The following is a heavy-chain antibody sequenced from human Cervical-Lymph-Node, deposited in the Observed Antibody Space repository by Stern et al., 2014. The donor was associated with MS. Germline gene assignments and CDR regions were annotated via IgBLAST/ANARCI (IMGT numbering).Heavy chain of an antibody. CDR3: AKAKAPIVVVPAAPGDY. V-gene: IGHV3-30*18. CDR2: ISYDGSNK. Sequence: VQLEESGGGVVQPGRSLRLSCAASGFTLSSYGMHWGRKAPGKGLEWVAVISYDGSNKDYADSVKGRFTISRDNSKNTLYLQMNSLRAEDTAVYYCAKAKAPIVVVPAAPGDYWGQGTLVTVSS. D-gene: IGHD2-2*01. CDR1: GFTLSSYG. J-gene: IGHJ4*02.